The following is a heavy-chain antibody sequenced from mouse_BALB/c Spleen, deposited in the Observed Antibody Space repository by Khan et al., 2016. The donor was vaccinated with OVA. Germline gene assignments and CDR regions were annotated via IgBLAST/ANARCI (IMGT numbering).Heavy chain of an antibody. J-gene: IGHJ2*02. CDR1: GYSITSNYA. CDR2: IRYSGST. D-gene: IGHD1-1*01. V-gene: IGHV3-2*02. Sequence: EVQLQESGPGLVKPSQSLSLSCTVTGYSITSNYAWNWIRQFPGNKLECMGYIRYSGSTTYNPSLKSRTSFTRDTSKNQFFMQLNSVTTEDTATFYCARGNCYGYYFDYWGQGTSLTVSS. CDR3: ARGNCYGYYFDY.